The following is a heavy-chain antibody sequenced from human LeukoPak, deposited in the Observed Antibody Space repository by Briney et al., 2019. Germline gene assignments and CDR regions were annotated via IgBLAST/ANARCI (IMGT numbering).Heavy chain of an antibody. CDR1: GFTFSSYS. D-gene: IGHD3-10*01. CDR2: ISSSSSYI. V-gene: IGHV3-21*01. J-gene: IGHJ3*02. Sequence: PGGSLRLSCAASGFTFSSYSMNWVRRAPGKGLQWVSSISSSSSYIYYADSVKGRFTISRDNVKNSLYLQMNSLRGEDTAVYYCARGDGATPPDAFDIWGQGTMVTASS. CDR3: ARGDGATPPDAFDI.